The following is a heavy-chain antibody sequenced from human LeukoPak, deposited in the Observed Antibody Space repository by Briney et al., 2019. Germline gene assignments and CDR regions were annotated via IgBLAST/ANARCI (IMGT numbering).Heavy chain of an antibody. Sequence: SETLSLTCTVSGGSISSSSYYWGWIRQPPGKGLEWIGSIYYSGSTYYNPSLKSRVTISVDTSKNQFSLNLSSVTAADTAVYYCARLIAYCSSSSCYTRLDYWGQGTLVTVSS. V-gene: IGHV4-39*01. J-gene: IGHJ4*02. CDR1: GGSISSSSYY. CDR3: ARLIAYCSSSSCYTRLDY. CDR2: IYYSGST. D-gene: IGHD2-2*02.